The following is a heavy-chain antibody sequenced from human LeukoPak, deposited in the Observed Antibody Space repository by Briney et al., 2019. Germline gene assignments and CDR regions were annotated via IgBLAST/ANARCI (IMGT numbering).Heavy chain of an antibody. D-gene: IGHD6-13*01. Sequence: GGSLRLSCAASGFTFSNYWMSWVRQAPGKGLEWVANIKEDGSEKYYVDSVKGRFTISRENARKSLYLQMNSLRAEDTAVYYCASGRQLGYWGQGTLVTVSS. CDR2: IKEDGSEK. V-gene: IGHV3-7*01. CDR3: ASGRQLGY. CDR1: GFTFSNYW. J-gene: IGHJ4*02.